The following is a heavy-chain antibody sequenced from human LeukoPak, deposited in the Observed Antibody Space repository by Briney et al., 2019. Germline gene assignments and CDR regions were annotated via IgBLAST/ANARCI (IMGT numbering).Heavy chain of an antibody. CDR2: VSNTGTT. J-gene: IGHJ1*01. D-gene: IGHD6-19*01. CDR3: ARAPSGGWSN. V-gene: IGHV4-38-2*02. Sequence: SETLSLTCTVSGYSISSGYYWGWIRQPPGKGLEWIASVSNTGTTYYNPSPRSRLTISVDTLKNQFFLKLSSVTAADTALSNCARAPSGGWSNWGQGTLVTVSS. CDR1: GYSISSGYY.